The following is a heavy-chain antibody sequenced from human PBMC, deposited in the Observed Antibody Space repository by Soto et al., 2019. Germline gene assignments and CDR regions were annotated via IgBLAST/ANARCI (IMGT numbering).Heavy chain of an antibody. D-gene: IGHD3-3*02. V-gene: IGHV4-34*01. Sequence: ASETLSLTCAVYGGSFSGYYWSWIRQPPGKGLEWIGEINHSGSTNYNPSLKSRVTISVDTSKNQFSLKLSSVTAADTAVYYCARESFAPSISFNPTPHTWFDPFGQGTLLPVSS. CDR2: INHSGST. CDR3: ARESFAPSISFNPTPHTWFDP. CDR1: GGSFSGYY. J-gene: IGHJ5*01.